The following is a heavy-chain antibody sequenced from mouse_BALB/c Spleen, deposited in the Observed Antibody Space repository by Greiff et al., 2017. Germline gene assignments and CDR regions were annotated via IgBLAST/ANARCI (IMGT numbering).Heavy chain of an antibody. Sequence: EVQLQQSGPGLVKPSQSLSLTCSVTGYSITSGYYWNWIRQFPGNKLEWMGYISYDGSNNYNPSLKNRISITRDTSKNQFFLKLNSVTTEDTATYYCARFTTATIFDYWGQGTTLTVSS. CDR2: ISYDGSN. J-gene: IGHJ2*01. CDR3: ARFTTATIFDY. CDR1: GYSITSGYY. D-gene: IGHD1-2*01. V-gene: IGHV3-6*02.